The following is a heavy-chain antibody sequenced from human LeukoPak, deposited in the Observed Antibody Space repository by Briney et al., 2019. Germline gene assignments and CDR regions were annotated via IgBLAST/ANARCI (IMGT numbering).Heavy chain of an antibody. D-gene: IGHD4-23*01. V-gene: IGHV1-69*13. CDR3: ARDPGATTVVTPGY. Sequence: GASVKVSCKASGGTFSSYAISWVRQAPGQGLEWMGGIIPIFGTANYAQKFQGRVTITADESTSTAYMELSSLRSEDTAVYYCARDPGATTVVTPGYWGQGTLVTVSS. CDR2: IIPIFGTA. J-gene: IGHJ4*02. CDR1: GGTFSSYA.